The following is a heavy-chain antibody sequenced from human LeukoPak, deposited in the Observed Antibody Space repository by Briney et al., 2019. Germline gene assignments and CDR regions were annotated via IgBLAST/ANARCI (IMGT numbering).Heavy chain of an antibody. D-gene: IGHD5-12*01. Sequence: PGGSLRLSCAASGSTFDDYAMHWVRQAPGKGLEWVSGISWNSGSIGYADSVKGRFTISRDNAKNSLYLQMNSLRAEDTALHYCAKAQWLRFPTYFDYWGQGTLVTVSS. CDR3: AKAQWLRFPTYFDY. J-gene: IGHJ4*02. CDR2: ISWNSGSI. V-gene: IGHV3-9*01. CDR1: GSTFDDYA.